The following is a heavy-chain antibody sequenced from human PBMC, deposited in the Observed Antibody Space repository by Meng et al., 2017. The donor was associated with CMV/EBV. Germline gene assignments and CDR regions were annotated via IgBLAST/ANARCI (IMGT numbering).Heavy chain of an antibody. V-gene: IGHV3-30*04. D-gene: IGHD2-2*01. CDR3: ARAIVVPAATWAG. Sequence: GESLKTSRAAPGFTFSSYAMHRVRQAPGKGLEWVAVISYDGSKKYYADSVKGRFTISRDNSKNTLYLQMNSLKAEDTAVYYCARAIVVPAATWAGWGQGTLVTVSS. CDR2: ISYDGSKK. J-gene: IGHJ4*02. CDR1: GFTFSSYA.